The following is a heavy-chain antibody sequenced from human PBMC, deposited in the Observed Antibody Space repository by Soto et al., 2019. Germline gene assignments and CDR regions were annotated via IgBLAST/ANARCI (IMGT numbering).Heavy chain of an antibody. Sequence: EVQLVESGGGVVQPGGSLSLSCAASGFTFSSYDMNLVRQALGKGLEWVSYISTTSSTTYYADSVEGRSTVSRYNAKNSLLMQISSLRDEATAVYFCARELSSIYNREDVDYWGQGTLVTVPS. V-gene: IGHV3-48*02. J-gene: IGHJ4*02. CDR1: GFTFSSYD. CDR3: ARELSSIYNREDVDY. D-gene: IGHD3-3*02. CDR2: ISTTSSTT.